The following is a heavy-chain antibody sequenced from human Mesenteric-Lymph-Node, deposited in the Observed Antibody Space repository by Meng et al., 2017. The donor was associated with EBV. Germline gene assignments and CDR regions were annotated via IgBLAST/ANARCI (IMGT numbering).Heavy chain of an antibody. Sequence: QVQLQESGPGLVKPSETLSLTCTVPRGSVSSGSYYWSWIRQPPGKGLEWIGYIYYSGSTNYNPSLKSRVTISVDTSKNQFSLKLSSVTAADTAVYYCARGRLYDFWSGQYYFDYWGQGTLVTVSS. D-gene: IGHD3-3*01. CDR1: RGSVSSGSYY. CDR2: IYYSGST. V-gene: IGHV4-61*01. CDR3: ARGRLYDFWSGQYYFDY. J-gene: IGHJ4*02.